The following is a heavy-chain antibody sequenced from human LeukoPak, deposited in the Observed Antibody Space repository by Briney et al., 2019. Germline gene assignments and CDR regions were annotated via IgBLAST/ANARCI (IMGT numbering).Heavy chain of an antibody. D-gene: IGHD6-13*01. Sequence: SQTLSLTCAVSGGSISSGGYSWSWIRQPPGKGLEWIGYIHHSGSTYYNPSLKSRVTISVDRSKNQFSLKLSSVTAADTAVYYCARDHRGAAAGSFDYWGQGTLVTVSS. CDR2: IHHSGST. V-gene: IGHV4-30-2*01. J-gene: IGHJ4*02. CDR1: GGSISSGGYS. CDR3: ARDHRGAAAGSFDY.